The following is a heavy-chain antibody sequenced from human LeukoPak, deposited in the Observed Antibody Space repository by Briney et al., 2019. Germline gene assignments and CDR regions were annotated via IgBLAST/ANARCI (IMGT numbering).Heavy chain of an antibody. CDR2: ISYDGSNK. J-gene: IGHJ6*02. D-gene: IGHD5-18*01. V-gene: IGHV3-30*18. Sequence: GGSLRLSCAASGFTFSSYSMNWVRQAPGKGLEWVAVISYDGSNKYYADSVKGRFTISRDNSKNTLYLQMNSLRAEDTAVYYCAKEGGYSYGLYGMDVWGQGTTVTVSS. CDR3: AKEGGYSYGLYGMDV. CDR1: GFTFSSYS.